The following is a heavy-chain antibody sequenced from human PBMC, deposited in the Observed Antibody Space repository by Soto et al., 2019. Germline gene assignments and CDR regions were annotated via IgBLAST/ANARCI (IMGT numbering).Heavy chain of an antibody. D-gene: IGHD3-3*01. Sequence: GASVKVSCKVSGYTLAGLSMHWVRQAPGKGLEWMGGFDPEDGETIYAQKFQGRVTMTEDTSTDTAYMELSSLRSEDTAVYYCATLTIFGVVTHYYYYGMDVWGQGTTVTVSS. CDR1: GYTLAGLS. V-gene: IGHV1-24*01. CDR3: ATLTIFGVVTHYYYYGMDV. J-gene: IGHJ6*02. CDR2: FDPEDGET.